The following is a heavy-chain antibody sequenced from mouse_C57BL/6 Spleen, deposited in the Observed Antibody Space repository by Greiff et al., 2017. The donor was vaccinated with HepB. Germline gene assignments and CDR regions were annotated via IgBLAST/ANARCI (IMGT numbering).Heavy chain of an antibody. Sequence: QLQQPGAELVRPGSSVKLSCKASGYTFTSYWMHWVKQRPIQGLEWIGNIDPSDSETHYNQKFKDKATLTVDKSSSTAYMQLSSPTSKDSAVYYCARMGGYDGGVWFAYWGQGTLVTVSA. D-gene: IGHD2-2*01. CDR2: IDPSDSET. CDR3: ARMGGYDGGVWFAY. V-gene: IGHV1-52*01. CDR1: GYTFTSYW. J-gene: IGHJ3*01.